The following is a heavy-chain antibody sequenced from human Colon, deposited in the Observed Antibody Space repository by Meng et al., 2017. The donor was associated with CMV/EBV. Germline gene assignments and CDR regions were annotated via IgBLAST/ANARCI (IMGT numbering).Heavy chain of an antibody. V-gene: IGHV3-23*01. CDR1: GCTFSSYA. J-gene: IGHJ4*02. CDR2: ISGRGSVT. D-gene: IGHD6-19*01. Sequence: GESLKISCAASGCTFSSYAMSWVRQSPGKGLEWVSAISGRGSVTYYADSVKGRFTISRDNSKNTLYLQVNSLGAEDAAVYFCAKDSSGWYYFDCWGQGTLVTVSS. CDR3: AKDSSGWYYFDC.